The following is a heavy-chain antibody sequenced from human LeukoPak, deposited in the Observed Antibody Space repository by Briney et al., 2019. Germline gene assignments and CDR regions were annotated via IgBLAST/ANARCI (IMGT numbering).Heavy chain of an antibody. Sequence: GGSLRLSCAASGFTFDDYGMSWVRHAQGKGLEWVSGINWNGGSTGYADSVKGRFTISRDNAKNSLYLQMNSLRAEDTALYYCARASSSWYYFDYWGQGTLVTVSS. V-gene: IGHV3-20*04. CDR3: ARASSSWYYFDY. D-gene: IGHD6-13*01. CDR2: INWNGGST. CDR1: GFTFDDYG. J-gene: IGHJ4*02.